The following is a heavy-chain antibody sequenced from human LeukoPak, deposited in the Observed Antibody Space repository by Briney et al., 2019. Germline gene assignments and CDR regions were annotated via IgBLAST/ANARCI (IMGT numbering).Heavy chain of an antibody. D-gene: IGHD3-10*01. J-gene: IGHJ4*02. CDR2: ISSLSGTI. V-gene: IGHV3-48*01. CDR3: ARGALWFGELFDYFDY. Sequence: GGSLRLSCAASGFNFRSYSMNWVRQAPGKGLEWVSYISSLSGTIYYADSVRGRFTISRDNSKNTLYLQMNSLRAEDTAVYYCARGALWFGELFDYFDYWGQGTLVTVSS. CDR1: GFNFRSYS.